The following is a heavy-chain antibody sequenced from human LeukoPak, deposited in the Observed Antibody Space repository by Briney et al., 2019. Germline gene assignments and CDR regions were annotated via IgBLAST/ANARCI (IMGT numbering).Heavy chain of an antibody. Sequence: SETLSLTCTVSGGSISSYYWSWIRQPPGKGLEWIGCIYYSGSTNYNPSLKSRVTISVDTSKNQFSLKLSSVTAADTAVYYCARESRLAPSFDYWGQGTLVTVSS. D-gene: IGHD2-15*01. CDR1: GGSISSYY. CDR2: IYYSGST. J-gene: IGHJ4*02. V-gene: IGHV4-59*01. CDR3: ARESRLAPSFDY.